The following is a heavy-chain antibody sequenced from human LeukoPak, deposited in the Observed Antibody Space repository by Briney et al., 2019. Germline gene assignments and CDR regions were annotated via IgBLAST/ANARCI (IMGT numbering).Heavy chain of an antibody. CDR2: INHSGST. CDR3: ARGHVSGSYFDS. J-gene: IGHJ4*02. V-gene: IGHV4-34*01. Sequence: SETLSLTCAVYGGSFSGYYWSWIRQPPGKGLEWIGEINHSGSTNYNPSLKSRVTISVDSSKNQFSLKLSSVTAADTAMYYCARGHVSGSYFDSWGQGILVTVSS. CDR1: GGSFSGYY. D-gene: IGHD3-10*01.